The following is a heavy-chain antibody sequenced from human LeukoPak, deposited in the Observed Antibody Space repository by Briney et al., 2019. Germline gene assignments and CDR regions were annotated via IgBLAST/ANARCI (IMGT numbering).Heavy chain of an antibody. CDR2: IKQDGSEK. V-gene: IGHV3-7*01. J-gene: IGHJ4*02. CDR3: ARRAGAYSHPYDY. Sequence: GGSLRLSCAASGFTFSDYYMSWIRQAPGKGLEWVANIKQDGSEKYYVDSVKGRFTISRDNAKNSLYLQMNSLRAEDTAVYYCARRAGAYSHPYDYWGQGTLVTVSS. D-gene: IGHD4/OR15-4a*01. CDR1: GFTFSDYY.